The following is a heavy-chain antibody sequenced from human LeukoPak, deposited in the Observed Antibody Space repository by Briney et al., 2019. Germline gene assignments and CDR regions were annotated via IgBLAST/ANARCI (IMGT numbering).Heavy chain of an antibody. Sequence: SETLSLTCTVSGGSISSSSYYWGWIRQPPGKGLEWIGSIYYSGSTYYNPSLKSRVTISVDTSKNQFSLKLSSVTAADTAVYYCARQGGGRWLQMAYFDYWGQGTLVTVSS. CDR1: GGSISSSSYY. CDR3: ARQGGGRWLQMAYFDY. J-gene: IGHJ4*02. D-gene: IGHD5-24*01. V-gene: IGHV4-39*01. CDR2: IYYSGST.